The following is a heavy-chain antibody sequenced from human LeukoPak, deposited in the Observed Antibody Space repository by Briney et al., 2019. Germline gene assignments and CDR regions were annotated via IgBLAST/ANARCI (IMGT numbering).Heavy chain of an antibody. CDR1: GGSFSGYY. CDR2: INHSGST. Sequence: SETLSLTCAVYGGSFSGYYWSWIRQPPGKGLEWIGEINHSGSTNYNPSLKSRVTISVDTSKNQFSLKLSSVTAADTAVYYCARQVPHYYDSSGYYNWGQGTLVTVSS. V-gene: IGHV4-34*01. D-gene: IGHD3-22*01. J-gene: IGHJ4*02. CDR3: ARQVPHYYDSSGYYN.